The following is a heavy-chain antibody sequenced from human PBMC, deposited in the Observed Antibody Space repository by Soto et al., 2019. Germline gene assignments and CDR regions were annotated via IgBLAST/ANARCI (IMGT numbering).Heavy chain of an antibody. Sequence: QVQLVESGGGVVQPGRSLRLSCAASGFTFSPYAMHWVRQAPGKGPEWVSVISYAGINKFYANSVKGPFTISRDDSKSTLYLQMDSLGGGGTAIYYCAQDHSQVYHGPRGSNYSFFYMDVWGKRTTVTVS. CDR3: AQDHSQVYHGPRGSNYSFFYMDV. D-gene: IGHD2-2*01. CDR1: GFTFSPYA. CDR2: ISYAGINK. J-gene: IGHJ6*03. V-gene: IGHV3-30*18.